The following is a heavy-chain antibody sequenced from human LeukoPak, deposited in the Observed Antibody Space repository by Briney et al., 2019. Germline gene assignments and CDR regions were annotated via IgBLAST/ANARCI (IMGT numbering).Heavy chain of an antibody. J-gene: IGHJ4*02. CDR1: GFTFNNYG. CDR3: ARDSGFSGTQRGEY. V-gene: IGHV3-30*02. CDR2: IRYNGNNQ. D-gene: IGHD3/OR15-3a*01. Sequence: PGGSLRLSCAASGFTFNNYGMHWVRQAPGKGLEWVAFIRYNGNNQYYADSVKGRFTISRDNSKNTLYLQMNSLRAEDTAVYYCARDSGFSGTQRGEYWGQGTLVTVSS.